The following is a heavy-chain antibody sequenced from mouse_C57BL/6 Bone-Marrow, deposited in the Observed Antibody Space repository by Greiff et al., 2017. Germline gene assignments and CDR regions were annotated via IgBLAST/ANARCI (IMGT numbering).Heavy chain of an antibody. CDR2: IDPEDGET. Sequence: VHVKQSGAELVKPGASVKLSCTASGFNIKDYYMHWVKQRTEQGLEWIGRIDPEDGETKYAPKFKGKATITADTSSNTAYLQLSSLTSEDTAVYYCARGWDYGSSFYFDYWGQGTTLTVSS. V-gene: IGHV14-2*01. CDR1: GFNIKDYY. J-gene: IGHJ2*01. D-gene: IGHD1-1*01. CDR3: ARGWDYGSSFYFDY.